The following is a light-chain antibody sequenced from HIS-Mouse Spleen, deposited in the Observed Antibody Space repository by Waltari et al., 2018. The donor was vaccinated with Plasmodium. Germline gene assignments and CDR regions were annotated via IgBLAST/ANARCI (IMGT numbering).Light chain of an antibody. CDR2: WAS. V-gene: IGKV4-1*01. Sequence: TINCKSSQSVLYSSNNKNYLAWYQQKPGQPPKLLIYWASTRESGVPDRFSGSGSGTDFTLTISSLQAEDVAVYYCQQYYSTPPTFGQGTKVEIK. CDR3: QQYYSTPPT. J-gene: IGKJ1*01. CDR1: QSVLYSSNNKNY.